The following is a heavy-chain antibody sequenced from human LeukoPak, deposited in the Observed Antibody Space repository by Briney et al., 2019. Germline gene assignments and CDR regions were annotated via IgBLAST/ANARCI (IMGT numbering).Heavy chain of an antibody. D-gene: IGHD1-1*01. CDR3: AGDSHNWVGIGY. CDR1: GYSISSGYY. J-gene: IGHJ4*02. Sequence: PSETLSLTCVVSGYSISSGYYWGWIRQPPGKGLEWIGSIYHSGSTYYNPSLKSRVTISVDTSKNQFSLKLSSVTAADTAVYYCAGDSHNWVGIGYWGQGTLVTVSS. CDR2: IYHSGST. V-gene: IGHV4-38-2*02.